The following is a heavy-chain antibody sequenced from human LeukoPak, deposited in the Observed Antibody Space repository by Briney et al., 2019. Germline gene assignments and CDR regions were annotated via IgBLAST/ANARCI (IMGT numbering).Heavy chain of an antibody. CDR1: GGSFSDYY. J-gene: IGHJ3*02. V-gene: IGHV4-34*01. D-gene: IGHD3-10*01. CDR3: AREGSYPAFDI. CDR2: ISHSGST. Sequence: SETLSLTCAVYGGSFSDYYWTWIRQPPGKGLEWIGEISHSGSTSYNPSLKSRVTISVDTSKNQFSLKLSSVTAADTAVYYCAREGSYPAFDIWGQGTMVTVSS.